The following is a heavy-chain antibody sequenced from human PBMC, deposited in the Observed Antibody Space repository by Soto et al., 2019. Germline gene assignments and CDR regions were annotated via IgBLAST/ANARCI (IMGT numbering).Heavy chain of an antibody. V-gene: IGHV3-48*03. Sequence: PGGSLRLSCAAFGFTFTSYELNWVRQAPGKGLEWVSYISSSGSTIYYADSVKGRFTISRDNAKKLLFLQMNSLRAEDTAVYYCAREVVGCSGGSCFPGYFDSWGQGTLVTVSS. D-gene: IGHD2-15*01. CDR2: ISSSGSTI. CDR1: GFTFTSYE. J-gene: IGHJ4*02. CDR3: AREVVGCSGGSCFPGYFDS.